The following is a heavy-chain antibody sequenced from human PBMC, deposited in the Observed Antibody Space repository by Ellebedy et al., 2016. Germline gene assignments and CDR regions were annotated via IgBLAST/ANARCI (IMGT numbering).Heavy chain of an antibody. J-gene: IGHJ4*02. CDR3: ARDNSDIAVAGTFDY. D-gene: IGHD6-19*01. CDR2: IYSGGST. V-gene: IGHV3-66*02. CDR1: GFTVSSNY. Sequence: GGSLRLSXAASGFTVSSNYMSWVRQAPGKGLEWVSVIYSGGSTYYADSVKGRFTISRDNSKNTLYLQMNSLRVEDTAVYYCARDNSDIAVAGTFDYWGQGTLVTVSS.